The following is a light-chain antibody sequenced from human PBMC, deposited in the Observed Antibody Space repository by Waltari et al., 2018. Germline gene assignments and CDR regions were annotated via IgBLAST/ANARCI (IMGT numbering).Light chain of an antibody. CDR2: EVS. J-gene: IGLJ2*01. CDR1: SRDVGSSNL. V-gene: IGLV2-23*02. Sequence: QSALTQPASVSGSPGQSITISCTGTSRDVGSSNLVSWYQQHPGKAPKIMIYEVSKRPSGVSNRFSGSKSGNTASLTISGLQAEDEADYYCCSYAGSSTWVVFGGGTKLTVL. CDR3: CSYAGSSTWVV.